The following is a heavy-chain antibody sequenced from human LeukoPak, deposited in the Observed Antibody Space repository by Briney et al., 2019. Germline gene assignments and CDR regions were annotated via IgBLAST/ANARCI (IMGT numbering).Heavy chain of an antibody. Sequence: ASVKVSCKASGYTFTSYYMHWVRQAPGQGLEWMEIINPSGGSTSYAQKFQGRVTMTRGTSTSTVYMELSSLRSEDTAVYYCARDMIFGDYRYYYYGMDVWGQGTTVTVSS. CDR1: GYTFTSYY. D-gene: IGHD3/OR15-3a*01. J-gene: IGHJ6*02. CDR2: INPSGGST. CDR3: ARDMIFGDYRYYYYGMDV. V-gene: IGHV1-46*01.